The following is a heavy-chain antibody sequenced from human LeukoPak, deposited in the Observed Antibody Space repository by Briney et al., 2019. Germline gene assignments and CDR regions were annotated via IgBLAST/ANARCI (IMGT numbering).Heavy chain of an antibody. CDR1: GYSFTSYW. Sequence: GESLKISCKGSGYSFTSYWIGWVRQMPGKGLEWMGIIYPGDSDTRYSPSFQGQVTISADKSISTAYLQWSSLKASDTAMYYCAREGHYYDCSGYPDYWGQGTLVTVSS. CDR2: IYPGDSDT. CDR3: AREGHYYDCSGYPDY. J-gene: IGHJ4*02. V-gene: IGHV5-51*01. D-gene: IGHD3-22*01.